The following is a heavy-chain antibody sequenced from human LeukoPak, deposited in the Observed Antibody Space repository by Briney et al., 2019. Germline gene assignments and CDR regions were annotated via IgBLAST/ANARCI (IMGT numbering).Heavy chain of an antibody. D-gene: IGHD2-8*01. V-gene: IGHV3-23*01. J-gene: IGHJ4*02. CDR1: GFTFSSYA. CDR2: ISGSGGST. CDR3: TTDHSGVLMVYATLDY. Sequence: PGGSLRLSCAASGFTFSSYAMSWVRQAPGKGLEWVSAISGSGGSTYYADSVKGRFTISRDNSKNTLYLQMNSLRAEDTAVYYCTTDHSGVLMVYATLDYWGQGTLVTVSS.